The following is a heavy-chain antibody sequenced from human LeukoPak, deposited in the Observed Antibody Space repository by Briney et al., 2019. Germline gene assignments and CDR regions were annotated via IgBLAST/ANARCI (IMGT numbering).Heavy chain of an antibody. CDR3: ARLPPYYSTGWGFFDN. D-gene: IGHD6-19*01. J-gene: IGHJ4*02. Sequence: SGTLSLTCTVSGGSISTHYWTRIRQPPGNGLEWIAYITDSGRIKCNPSLESRVTISRDTSKNQFSLKLSSMTAADTAVYYCARLPPYYSTGWGFFDNWGQGALVTVSS. CDR1: GGSISTHY. V-gene: IGHV4-59*08. CDR2: ITDSGRI.